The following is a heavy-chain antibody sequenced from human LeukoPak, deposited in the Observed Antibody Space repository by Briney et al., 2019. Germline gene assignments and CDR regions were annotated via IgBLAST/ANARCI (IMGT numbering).Heavy chain of an antibody. CDR2: ISGSGGST. CDR1: GFTFSSYA. J-gene: IGHJ4*02. D-gene: IGHD3-22*01. Sequence: GGSLRLSCAASGFTFSSYAMSWVRQAPGKGLEWVSAISGSGGSTYYADSVKGRFTISRDNSKNTLYPQMNSLRAEDTAVYYCAKGMYYYDSSPIRALDYWGQGTLVTVSS. CDR3: AKGMYYYDSSPIRALDY. V-gene: IGHV3-23*01.